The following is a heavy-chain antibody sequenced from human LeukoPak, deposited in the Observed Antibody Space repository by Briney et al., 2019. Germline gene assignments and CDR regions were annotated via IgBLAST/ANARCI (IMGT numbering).Heavy chain of an antibody. V-gene: IGHV3-9*01. CDR1: RFTFDDYA. CDR2: ISWNSGSI. J-gene: IGHJ5*02. Sequence: GGSLRLSCAASRFTFDDYAMHWVRQAPGKGLEWVSGISWNSGSIDYADSVKGRFTISRDNSKNTLYLQMDSLRAEDTAVYYCAKSRWTYYDCGESWGQGTLVTVSS. CDR3: AKSRWTYYDCGES. D-gene: IGHD3-22*01.